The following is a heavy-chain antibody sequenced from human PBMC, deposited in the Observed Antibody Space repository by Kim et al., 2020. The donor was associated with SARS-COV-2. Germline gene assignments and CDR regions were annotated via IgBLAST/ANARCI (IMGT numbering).Heavy chain of an antibody. J-gene: IGHJ4*02. D-gene: IGHD4-17*01. V-gene: IGHV4-34*01. Sequence: PSLKSRVTISVDTSKNQFSLKLSSVTAADTAVYYCARDLYGDYGTYYFDYWGQGTLVTVSS. CDR3: ARDLYGDYGTYYFDY.